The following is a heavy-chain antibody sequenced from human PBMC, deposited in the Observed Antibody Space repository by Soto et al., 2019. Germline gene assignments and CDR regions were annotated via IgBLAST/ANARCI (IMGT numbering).Heavy chain of an antibody. V-gene: IGHV3-9*01. CDR2: ISWNSGSI. J-gene: IGHJ4*02. Sequence: GGSLRLSCAASGFTFDDYAMHWVRQAPGKGLEWVSGISWNSGSIGYADSVKGRFTISRDNAKNSLYLQMNSLRAEDTALYYCAKDISRAAGTFGYWGQGTLVTVS. CDR3: AKDISRAAGTFGY. CDR1: GFTFDDYA. D-gene: IGHD6-13*01.